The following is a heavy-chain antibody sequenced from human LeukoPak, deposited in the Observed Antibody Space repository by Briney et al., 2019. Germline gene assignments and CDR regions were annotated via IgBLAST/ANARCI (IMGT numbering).Heavy chain of an antibody. CDR2: ISAYNGNT. CDR1: GYTFTSYG. Sequence: EASVKVSCEASGYTFTSYGISWVRQAPGQGLEWMGWISAYNGNTNYAQTLQGRVTMTTDTSTSTAYMELRSLRSDDAAVYYCARDSGRIAAAGSRDYWGQGTLVTVSS. D-gene: IGHD6-13*01. J-gene: IGHJ4*02. CDR3: ARDSGRIAAAGSRDY. V-gene: IGHV1-18*01.